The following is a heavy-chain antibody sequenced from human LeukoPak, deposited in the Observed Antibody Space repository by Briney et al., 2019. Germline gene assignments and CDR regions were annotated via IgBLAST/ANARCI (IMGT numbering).Heavy chain of an antibody. J-gene: IGHJ4*02. CDR3: TRHLDGIAAYDY. Sequence: GGSLRVSCAVSGLTFSTYGMHWVRQAPGKGLEWVACIRNDGAVQYYADSVKGRFIISRDNSKNTLYLQMNSLSAEDTAVYYCTRHLDGIAAYDYWGQGSLVTVSS. CDR2: IRNDGAVQ. V-gene: IGHV3-30*02. CDR1: GLTFSTYG. D-gene: IGHD6-13*01.